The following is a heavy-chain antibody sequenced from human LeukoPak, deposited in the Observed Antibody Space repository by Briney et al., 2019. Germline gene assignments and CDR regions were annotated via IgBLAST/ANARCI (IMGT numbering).Heavy chain of an antibody. Sequence: PSETLSLTCTVSGASISSGSYYWVWIRQPPGKGLEWIGSIHYSGSTDYNPSLKSRVTTSLDTSKNQVSVNLRSVTAADTAVYYCARAVYCSSTSGYFDPWGQGTLVTVSS. V-gene: IGHV4-39*01. J-gene: IGHJ5*02. CDR3: ARAVYCSSTSGYFDP. D-gene: IGHD2-2*01. CDR2: IHYSGST. CDR1: GASISSGSYY.